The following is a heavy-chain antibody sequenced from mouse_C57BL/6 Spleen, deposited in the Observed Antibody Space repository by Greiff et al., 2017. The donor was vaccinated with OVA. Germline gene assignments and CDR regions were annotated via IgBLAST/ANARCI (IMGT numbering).Heavy chain of an antibody. CDR1: GFTFSDYY. J-gene: IGHJ2*01. D-gene: IGHD2-1*01. CDR2: INYDGSST. V-gene: IGHV5-16*01. CDR3: ARDEGGNFFDY. Sequence: EVMLVESAGGLVQPGSSLKLSCTASGFTFSDYYMAWVRQVPEKGLEWVANINYDGSSTYYLDSLKSRFIISRDNAKNILYLQMSSLKSEDTATYYCARDEGGNFFDYWGQGTTLTVSS.